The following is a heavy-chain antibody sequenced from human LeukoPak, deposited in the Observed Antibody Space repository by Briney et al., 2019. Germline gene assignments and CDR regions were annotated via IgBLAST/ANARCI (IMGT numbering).Heavy chain of an antibody. V-gene: IGHV3-23*01. D-gene: IGHD4-17*01. CDR3: ARRGESTNYGDYRFDS. J-gene: IGHJ4*02. Sequence: PGGSLRLSCTVSGFTFSSYAMSWVRQAPGKGLEWVSAISSTGGNTYHADSVKGRFTISRDNSKHTLYLQMNSLRVEDTAVYYCARRGESTNYGDYRFDSWGQGTLVIVSS. CDR1: GFTFSSYA. CDR2: ISSTGGNT.